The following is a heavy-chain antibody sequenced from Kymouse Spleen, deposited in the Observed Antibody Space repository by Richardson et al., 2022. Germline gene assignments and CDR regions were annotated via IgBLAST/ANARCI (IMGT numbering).Heavy chain of an antibody. V-gene: IGHV3-15*01. CDR3: TTDDYSKWAYYYYGMDV. Sequence: EVQLVESGGGLVKPGGSLRLSCAASGFTFSNAWMSWVRQAPGKGLEWVGRIKSKTDGGTTDYAAPVKGRFTISRDDSKNTLYLQMNSLKTEDTAVYYCTTDDYSKWAYYYYGMDVWGQGTTVTVSS. CDR1: GFTFSNAW. J-gene: IGHJ6*02. D-gene: IGHD4-11,IGHD4-11*01. CDR2: IKSKTDGGTT.